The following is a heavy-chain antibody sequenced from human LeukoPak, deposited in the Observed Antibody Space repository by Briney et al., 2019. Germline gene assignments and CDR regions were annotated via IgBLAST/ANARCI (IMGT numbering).Heavy chain of an antibody. CDR2: INPNSGGT. Sequence: ASVKVSCKASGYTFTGYYMHWVRQAPGQGLEWMGWINPNSGGTNYAQKFQGRVTITADESTSTAYMELSSLRSGDTAVYYCARDPEMATDDAFDIWGQGTMVTVSS. J-gene: IGHJ3*02. CDR1: GYTFTGYY. D-gene: IGHD5-24*01. V-gene: IGHV1-2*02. CDR3: ARDPEMATDDAFDI.